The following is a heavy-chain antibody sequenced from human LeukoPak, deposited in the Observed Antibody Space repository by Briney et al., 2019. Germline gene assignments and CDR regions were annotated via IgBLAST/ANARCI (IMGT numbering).Heavy chain of an antibody. D-gene: IGHD1-26*01. CDR3: ARGGNGFTIVEDGYFDY. CDR2: INPSSGST. Sequence: ASVKVSCKASGYTFTSYYMHWVRQAPGQGLEWMGIINPSSGSTSYAQKFQGRVTMTRDTSTSTVYMELSSLRSEDTAVYYCARGGNGFTIVEDGYFDYWGQGTLVTVSS. J-gene: IGHJ4*02. CDR1: GYTFTSYY. V-gene: IGHV1-46*01.